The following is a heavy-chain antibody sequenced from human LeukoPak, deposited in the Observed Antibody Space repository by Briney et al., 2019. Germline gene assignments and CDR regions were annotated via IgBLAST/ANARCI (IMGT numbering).Heavy chain of an antibody. CDR3: ARGDMATNTYFDY. CDR1: GYTFTGYY. Sequence: ASVEVSCKASGYTFTGYYMQWVRQAPGQGLEWIGWINPNSGGTNYAQKFQDRVTMTRDTSINTAYMDLSRLRSDDTAVYYCARGDMATNTYFDYWGQGTLVTVSS. CDR2: INPNSGGT. V-gene: IGHV1-2*02. D-gene: IGHD5-24*01. J-gene: IGHJ4*02.